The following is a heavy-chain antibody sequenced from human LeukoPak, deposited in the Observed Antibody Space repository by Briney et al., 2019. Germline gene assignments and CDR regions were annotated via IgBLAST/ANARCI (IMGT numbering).Heavy chain of an antibody. CDR2: ISYDRDIT. D-gene: IGHD5-12*01. CDR1: GFIFSDYT. V-gene: IGHV3-30*18. Sequence: PGKPLRLSCAGPGFIFSDYTMHWVRQAPGKGLEWMALISYDRDITHYADSVKGRFTIPRDHSKNTLYLQMNSLRTEDTAVYYCAKGRGAENGYDYLFDSWGQGTLVTVSS. CDR3: AKGRGAENGYDYLFDS. J-gene: IGHJ4*02.